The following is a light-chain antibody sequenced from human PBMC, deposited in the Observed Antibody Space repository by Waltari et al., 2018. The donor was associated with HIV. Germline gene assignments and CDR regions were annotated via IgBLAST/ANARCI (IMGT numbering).Light chain of an antibody. J-gene: IGKJ2*01. CDR1: KGVLYNSNNKKY. CDR2: WAS. V-gene: IGKV4-1*01. Sequence: DIVMTQSPDSLAVSLGERATINYKSSKGVLYNSNNKKYLAWYQQKPGQSPQLIISWASTRKSGVPDRFSGSGSGTDFTLTISSLQAEDVAVYFCQQHYSVPQTFGQGTRLEI. CDR3: QQHYSVPQT.